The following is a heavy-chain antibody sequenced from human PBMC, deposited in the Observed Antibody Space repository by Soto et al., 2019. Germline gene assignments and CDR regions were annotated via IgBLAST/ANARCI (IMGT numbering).Heavy chain of an antibody. CDR1: GYTFTNYW. Sequence: GESLKISCKGSGYTFTNYWIGWVRQMPGKGLEWMGIIYPGDSDTKYNPSFQGQVTISADKSITTTYLQWGSLKASDTAIYYCAASIFYYGMDVWGQGTTVTVSS. J-gene: IGHJ6*02. V-gene: IGHV5-51*01. CDR3: AASIFYYGMDV. CDR2: IYPGDSDT.